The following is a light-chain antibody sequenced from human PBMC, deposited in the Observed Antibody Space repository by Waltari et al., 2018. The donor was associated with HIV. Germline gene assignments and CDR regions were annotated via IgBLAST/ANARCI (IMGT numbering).Light chain of an antibody. CDR2: EDN. CDR3: YSTDSSGNHRV. J-gene: IGLJ2*01. CDR1: ALPKKY. V-gene: IGLV3-10*01. Sequence: SYELPQPPSVSVSPGQTARITCSGDALPKKYAYWYQQKSGQAPVLVIYEDNKRPSGIPERFSGSSSGTMATLTISGAQVEDEADYYCYSTDSSGNHRVFGGGTELIVL.